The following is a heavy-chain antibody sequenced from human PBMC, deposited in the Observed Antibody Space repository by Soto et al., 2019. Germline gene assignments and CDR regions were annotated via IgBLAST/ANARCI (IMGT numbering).Heavy chain of an antibody. V-gene: IGHV3-66*01. CDR3: ARDRAVYYYMDV. D-gene: IGHD3-10*01. Sequence: GSLRLSCAASGFTVSSNYMSWVRQAPGKGLEWVSVIYSGGSTYYADSVKGRFTISRDNSKNTLYLQMNSLRAEDTAVYYCARDRAVYYYMDVWGKETTVTVSS. J-gene: IGHJ6*03. CDR1: GFTVSSNY. CDR2: IYSGGST.